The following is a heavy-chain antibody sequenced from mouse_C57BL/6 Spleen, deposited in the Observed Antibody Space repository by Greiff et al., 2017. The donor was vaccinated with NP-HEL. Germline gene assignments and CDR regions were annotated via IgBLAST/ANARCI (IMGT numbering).Heavy chain of an antibody. CDR3: APLHYYGSSYTY. J-gene: IGHJ2*01. Sequence: QVQLQQPGAELVMPGASVKLSCTASGFTFTSYWMHWVKQRPGQGLEWIGEIAPSVSHTNYNQKFKGKSTFTVDKSSITAYLQIRSLTSEDAAIYYCAPLHYYGSSYTYWGQGTTATVSS. CDR2: IAPSVSHT. D-gene: IGHD1-1*01. CDR1: GFTFTSYW. V-gene: IGHV1-69*01.